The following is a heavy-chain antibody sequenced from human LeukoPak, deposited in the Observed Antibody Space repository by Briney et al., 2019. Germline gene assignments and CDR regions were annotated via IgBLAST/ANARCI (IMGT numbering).Heavy chain of an antibody. Sequence: SETLSLTCAVYGGSFSGYYWSWIRQPPGKGLEWIGEINHSGSTNYNPSLKSRVTISVDTSKNQFSLKLSSVTAADTAVYYCARDKELVGATDYWGQGTLVTVSS. V-gene: IGHV4-34*01. CDR2: INHSGST. J-gene: IGHJ4*02. CDR3: ARDKELVGATDY. D-gene: IGHD1-26*01. CDR1: GGSFSGYY.